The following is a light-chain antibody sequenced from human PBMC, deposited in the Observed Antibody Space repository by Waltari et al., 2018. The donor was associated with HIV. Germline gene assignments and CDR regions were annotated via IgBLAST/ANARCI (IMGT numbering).Light chain of an antibody. J-gene: IGLJ3*02. V-gene: IGLV2-23*02. Sequence: QSALTQPASVSGSPGQSITISCTGTSSDVGSSTLVSWYQQHPAKAPKLMIYEVSKRPSGVSNRFSGSKSGNTASLTISGLQAEDEADYYCCSYAGSSTFGVFGGGTKLTVL. CDR2: EVS. CDR3: CSYAGSSTFGV. CDR1: SSDVGSSTL.